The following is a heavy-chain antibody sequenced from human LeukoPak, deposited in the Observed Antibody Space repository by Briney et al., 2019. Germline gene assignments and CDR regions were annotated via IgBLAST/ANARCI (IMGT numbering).Heavy chain of an antibody. V-gene: IGHV4-4*07. CDR1: GGSISSYY. CDR2: IYTSGST. D-gene: IGHD3-22*01. CDR3: VHYYDSSGRGY. J-gene: IGHJ4*02. Sequence: PSETLSLTCTVSGGSISSYYWSWLRQPAGKGLEWIGRIYTSGSTNYNPSLKSRVTISVDKSKNQFSLKLSSVTAADTAVYYCVHYYDSSGRGYWGQGTLVTVSS.